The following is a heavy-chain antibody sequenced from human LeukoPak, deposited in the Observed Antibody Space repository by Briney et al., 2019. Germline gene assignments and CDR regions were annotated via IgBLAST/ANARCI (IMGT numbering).Heavy chain of an antibody. CDR2: IRSKTYGGTT. CDR3: TRGGGDYGDNLFDY. J-gene: IGHJ4*02. Sequence: GGSLRLSCTASGFSFGDYAMSRFRQAPGKGLEWVGFIRSKTYGGTTEYAASVKGRFTFSRDDSKSIAYLQMNSLKIEDTAVYYCTRGGGDYGDNLFDYWGQGTLVTVSS. V-gene: IGHV3-49*03. D-gene: IGHD4-17*01. CDR1: GFSFGDYA.